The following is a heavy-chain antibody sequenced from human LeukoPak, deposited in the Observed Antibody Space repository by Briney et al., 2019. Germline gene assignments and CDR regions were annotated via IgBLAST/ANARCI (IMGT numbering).Heavy chain of an antibody. CDR2: IYTSGST. Sequence: SETLSLTCTVSGGSISSGSYYWSWIRQPAGKGLEWIGRIYTSGSTNYNPSLKSRVTISVDTSKNQFSLKLSSVTAADTAVYYCARVASNYDYYFDYWGQGTLVTVSS. J-gene: IGHJ4*02. CDR1: GGSISSGSYY. CDR3: ARVASNYDYYFDY. D-gene: IGHD4-11*01. V-gene: IGHV4-61*02.